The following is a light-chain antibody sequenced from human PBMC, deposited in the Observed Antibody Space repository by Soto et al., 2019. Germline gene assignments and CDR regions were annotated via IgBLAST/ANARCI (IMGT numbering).Light chain of an antibody. CDR1: SGHSSYA. V-gene: IGLV4-69*01. Sequence: QLVLTQSPSASASLGASVKLTCTLSSGHSSYAIAWHQQQPEKGPRYLMKLNSDGSHSKGDGIPDRFSGSSSGAERYLTISSLQSEDEADYYCQTFFGTGTKVTVL. CDR2: LNSDGSH. CDR3: QTF. J-gene: IGLJ1*01.